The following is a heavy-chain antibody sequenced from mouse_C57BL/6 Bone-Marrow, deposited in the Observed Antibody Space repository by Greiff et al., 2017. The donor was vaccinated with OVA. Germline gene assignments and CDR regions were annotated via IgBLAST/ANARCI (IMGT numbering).Heavy chain of an antibody. J-gene: IGHJ4*01. D-gene: IGHD2-4*01. V-gene: IGHV1-55*01. CDR3: ARSFYYDYDDDGYAMDY. Sequence: QVQLQQPGAELVKPGASVKMSCKASGYTFTSYWITWVKQRPGQGLEWIGDIYPGSGSTNYNEKFKSKATLTVDTSSSTAYMQLSSLTSEDSAVYYCARSFYYDYDDDGYAMDYWGQGTSVTVSS. CDR2: IYPGSGST. CDR1: GYTFTSYW.